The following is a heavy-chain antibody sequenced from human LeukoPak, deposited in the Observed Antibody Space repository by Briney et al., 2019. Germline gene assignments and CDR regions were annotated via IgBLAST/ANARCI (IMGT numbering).Heavy chain of an antibody. D-gene: IGHD3-10*01. J-gene: IGHJ4*02. V-gene: IGHV3-21*01. Sequence: TGGFLRLSCAASGFTFSSYSMNWVRQAPGKGLEWVSSISSSSSYIYYADSVKGRFTISRDNAKNSLYLQMNSLRAEDTAVYYCAREGMVRGVIINWGQGTLVTVSS. CDR1: GFTFSSYS. CDR3: AREGMVRGVIIN. CDR2: ISSSSSYI.